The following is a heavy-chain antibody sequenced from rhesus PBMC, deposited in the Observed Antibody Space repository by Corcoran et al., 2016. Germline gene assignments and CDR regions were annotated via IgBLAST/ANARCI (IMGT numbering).Heavy chain of an antibody. Sequence: VQLVQSGAGVKKPGSSVKVSCKASGYTSTDYYMHWVQQAPRHGLEGMGWINPYNGNTKYAQKVQGRGTMTRETATSTAYMELSSLRSEDTAVYYCARGGRVVVLTAYFDYWGQGVLVTVSS. CDR2: INPYNGNT. D-gene: IGHD2-15*01. CDR3: ARGGRVVVLTAYFDY. J-gene: IGHJ4*01. CDR1: GYTSTDYY. V-gene: IGHV1S2*01.